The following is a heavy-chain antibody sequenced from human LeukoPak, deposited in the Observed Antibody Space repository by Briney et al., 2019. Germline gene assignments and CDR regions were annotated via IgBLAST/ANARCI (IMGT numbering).Heavy chain of an antibody. Sequence: PSETLSLTCTVSGGSISSSSYYWGWIRQPPGKGLEWIGSINYRGETYYNPSLKSRVTISVDTSKSQFSLKLSSVTAADTAVYYCARRVISEISIDKGNWLDPWGQGTLVTVSS. D-gene: IGHD3-3*01. J-gene: IGHJ5*02. CDR1: GGSISSSSYY. CDR3: ARRVISEISIDKGNWLDP. V-gene: IGHV4-39*07. CDR2: INYRGET.